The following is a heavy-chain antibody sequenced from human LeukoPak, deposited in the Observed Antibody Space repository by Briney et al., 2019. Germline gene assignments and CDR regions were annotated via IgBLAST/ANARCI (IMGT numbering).Heavy chain of an antibody. CDR2: MNPNSGNT. V-gene: IGHV1-8*03. Sequence: ASVKVSCKASGYTFTSYDINWVRQATGQGLEWMGWMNPNSGNTGYAQKFQGRVTIAADKSTSTAYMELSSLRSEDTAVYYCARPGDSHHFDYWGQGTLVTVSS. CDR3: ARPGDSHHFDY. J-gene: IGHJ4*02. CDR1: GYTFTSYD. D-gene: IGHD4-17*01.